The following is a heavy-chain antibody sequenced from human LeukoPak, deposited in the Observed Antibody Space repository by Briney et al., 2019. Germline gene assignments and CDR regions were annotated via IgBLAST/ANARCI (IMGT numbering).Heavy chain of an antibody. V-gene: IGHV4-4*07. CDR3: ATGGTSTQPGGSAFLGY. J-gene: IGHJ4*02. Sequence: SETLSLTCTASGGSISSYYWSWIRQPAGKGLEWIGRIYTSGNTIYNPSLKGRVTMSVDTSKNQFSLKLTSMTAADTAVYYCATGGTSTQPGGSAFLGYWGQGTLVTVSS. CDR2: IYTSGNT. D-gene: IGHD1/OR15-1a*01. CDR1: GGSISSYY.